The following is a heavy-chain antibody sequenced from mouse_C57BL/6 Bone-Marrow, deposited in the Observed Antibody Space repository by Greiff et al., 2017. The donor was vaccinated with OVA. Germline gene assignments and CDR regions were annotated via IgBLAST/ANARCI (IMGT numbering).Heavy chain of an antibody. CDR3: ARSGGAWYFDV. V-gene: IGHV1-53*01. Sequence: QVHVKQPGTELVKPGASVKLSCKASGYTFTSYWMHWVKQRPGQGLEWIGNINPSNGGTNYNEKFKSKATLTVDKSSSTAYMQLSSLTSEDSAVYYCARSGGAWYFDVWGTGTTVTVSS. CDR1: GYTFTSYW. J-gene: IGHJ1*03. D-gene: IGHD1-1*02. CDR2: INPSNGGT.